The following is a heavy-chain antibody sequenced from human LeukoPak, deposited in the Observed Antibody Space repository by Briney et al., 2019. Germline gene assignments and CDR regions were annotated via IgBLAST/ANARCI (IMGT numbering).Heavy chain of an antibody. V-gene: IGHV1-69*04. D-gene: IGHD2-2*02. CDR3: AILDCSCTSCYTMGYYYYYMDV. CDR2: IIPILGIA. J-gene: IGHJ6*03. CDR1: GGTFSSYA. Sequence: SVKVSCKASGGTFSSYAISWVRQAPGQGLEWVGRIIPILGIANYAQKFQGRVTITTDESTSTASMELSSLRSEDTAVYYCAILDCSCTSCYTMGYYYYYMDVWGKGTTVTVSS.